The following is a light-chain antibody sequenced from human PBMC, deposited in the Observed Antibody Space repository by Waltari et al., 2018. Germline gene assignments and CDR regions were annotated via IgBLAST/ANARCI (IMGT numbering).Light chain of an antibody. CDR3: CSYAGSYTKV. J-gene: IGLJ3*02. Sequence: QSALTQPRSVSGSPGQSVTVSCTGTGSDVGGYNYVSWYQQHPDKAPNLLLYEINKRPSGVPDRISGSTAGNPASLTISGLQAEDEADYYCCSYAGSYTKVFGGGTKVTVL. CDR2: EIN. V-gene: IGLV2-11*01. CDR1: GSDVGGYNY.